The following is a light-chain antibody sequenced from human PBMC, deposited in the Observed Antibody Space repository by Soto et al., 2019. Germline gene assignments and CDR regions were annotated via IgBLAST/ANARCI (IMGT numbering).Light chain of an antibody. V-gene: IGLV2-14*01. CDR2: DVS. J-gene: IGLJ1*01. CDR1: SSDVGNYNF. Sequence: QSVLTQPASVSGSPGQSITITCTGTSSDVGNYNFVSWYQQHPGKAPKFIIYDVSNRPSGVSNRFSGSKSGNTASLTISGLQADDEADYYCSSYTSGNTPYVFGTGTKVTVL. CDR3: SSYTSGNTPYV.